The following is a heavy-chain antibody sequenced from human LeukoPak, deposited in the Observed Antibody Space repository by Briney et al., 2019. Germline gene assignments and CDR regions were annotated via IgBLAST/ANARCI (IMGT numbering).Heavy chain of an antibody. CDR2: IRYDGSNK. Sequence: PGGSLRLSCAASGFTFSSYGMHWVRQAPGKGLEWVAFIRYDGSNKYYADSVKGRFTISRDNSKNTLYLQMNSLRAEDTAVYYCAKGGGKTYSSSWYGDAFDIWGQGTMVTVSS. J-gene: IGHJ3*02. D-gene: IGHD6-13*01. CDR3: AKGGGKTYSSSWYGDAFDI. CDR1: GFTFSSYG. V-gene: IGHV3-30*02.